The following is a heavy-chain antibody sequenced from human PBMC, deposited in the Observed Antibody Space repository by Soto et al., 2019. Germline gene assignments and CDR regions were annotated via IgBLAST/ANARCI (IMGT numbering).Heavy chain of an antibody. D-gene: IGHD1-26*01. Sequence: QVQLVQSGAEVKKPGSSVKVSCKASGGTFSSYSINWVRQAPGQGLEWMGESIPIFGTANYAQKFQGRVTITADESTSTAYMELSSLRSEDTAVYYCARDGGRHSGGIDYGGQGTLVTVSS. V-gene: IGHV1-69*01. CDR1: GGTFSSYS. CDR3: ARDGGRHSGGIDY. J-gene: IGHJ4*02. CDR2: SIPIFGTA.